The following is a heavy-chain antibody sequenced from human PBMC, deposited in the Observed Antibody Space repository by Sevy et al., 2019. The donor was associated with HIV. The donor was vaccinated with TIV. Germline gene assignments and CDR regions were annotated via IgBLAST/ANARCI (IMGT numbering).Heavy chain of an antibody. CDR1: GFTFSTYS. J-gene: IGHJ6*02. D-gene: IGHD3-10*01. CDR3: ARDGYCSTMVQGFMAYNHGMDV. Sequence: GESLKISCAASGFTFSTYSMNWVRQAPGKGLEWVSSISSSSNYIYYADSVKGRFTISRDNAKNSLNLQMNSVRAEDTAVYDYARDGYCSTMVQGFMAYNHGMDVWGQGTTVTVSS. V-gene: IGHV3-21*01. CDR2: ISSSSNYI.